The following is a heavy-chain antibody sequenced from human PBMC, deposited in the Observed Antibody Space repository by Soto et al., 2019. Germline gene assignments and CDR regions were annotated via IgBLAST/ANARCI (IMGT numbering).Heavy chain of an antibody. V-gene: IGHV3-7*01. CDR3: ARDENYYGSGPGFDY. CDR1: GFTFSRYW. D-gene: IGHD3-10*01. J-gene: IGHJ4*02. CDR2: IKQDGSEK. Sequence: PGGSLRLSCAASGFTFSRYWMSWVRQAPGKGLEWVANIKQDGSEKYYVDSVKGRFTMSRDNAKNSLYLQMTSLRAEDTAVYYCARDENYYGSGPGFDYWGQGTPVTVSS.